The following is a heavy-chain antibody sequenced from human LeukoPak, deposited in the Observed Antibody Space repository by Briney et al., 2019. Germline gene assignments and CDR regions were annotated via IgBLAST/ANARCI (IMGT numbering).Heavy chain of an antibody. CDR2: IIWKSGIK. V-gene: IGHV3-9*01. Sequence: PGGSLRLSCAVSGFTFDDYAMHWVRQAPGKGLEWVSGIIWKSGIKGYADSVKGRFTISRDNAKNSLYLQMNSLRPEDTAFYYCARDSYGDANFDSWGQGTLVTVSS. D-gene: IGHD4-17*01. J-gene: IGHJ4*02. CDR3: ARDSYGDANFDS. CDR1: GFTFDDYA.